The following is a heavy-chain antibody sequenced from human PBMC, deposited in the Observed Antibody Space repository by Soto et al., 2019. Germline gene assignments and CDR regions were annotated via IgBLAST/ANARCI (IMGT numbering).Heavy chain of an antibody. V-gene: IGHV4-38-2*02. CDR3: AREMDRYFDY. CDR2: VYHSGST. CDR1: GYFISSGSY. J-gene: IGHJ4*02. Sequence: PSETLSLTCAVSGYFISSGSYWGWIRQPPGKGLEWIGSVYHSGSTYYTPSLVSRVTISVDTSTNQFSLKLSSVTAADTAIYYCAREMDRYFDYWGQGTLVTVSS.